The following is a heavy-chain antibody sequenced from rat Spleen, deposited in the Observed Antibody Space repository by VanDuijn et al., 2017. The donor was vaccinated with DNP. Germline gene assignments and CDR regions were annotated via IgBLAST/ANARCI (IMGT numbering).Heavy chain of an antibody. V-gene: IGHV5-31*01. Sequence: EVQLVESGEDLVQPGRSLKLSCVASGFTFSYYWMTWIRQVPGKGLEWIASITSGGGTTSYPDSVKGRFTISRDDAKNTLYLQMNSLRSEDMATYYCARYSLILRVWDYWGQGVMVTVSS. D-gene: IGHD1-7*01. CDR2: ITSGGGTT. CDR3: ARYSLILRVWDY. J-gene: IGHJ2*01. CDR1: GFTFSYYW.